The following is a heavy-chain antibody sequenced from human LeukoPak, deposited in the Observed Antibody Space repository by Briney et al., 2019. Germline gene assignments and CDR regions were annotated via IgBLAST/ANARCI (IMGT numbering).Heavy chain of an antibody. V-gene: IGHV3-21*01. J-gene: IGHJ4*02. CDR3: ARERTYSSAWTPLDYFDY. Sequence: KPGGSLRLSCAASGFTFSDYTMNWVRQAPGKGLEWVSSISGSTRYIYYADSVKGRFAISRDNAKNSLSLQMNSLRAEGTAVYYCARERTYSSAWTPLDYFDYWGQGTLVTVSS. CDR2: ISGSTRYI. CDR1: GFTFSDYT. D-gene: IGHD6-19*01.